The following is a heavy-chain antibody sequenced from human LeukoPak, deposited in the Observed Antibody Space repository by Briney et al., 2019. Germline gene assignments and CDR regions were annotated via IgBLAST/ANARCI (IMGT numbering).Heavy chain of an antibody. D-gene: IGHD3-3*01. Sequence: PGGSLRLSCAASGFTFDDYAMHWVRQAPGKGLEWVSLISGDGGSTYYADSVKGRFTISRDNSKNSLYLQMNSLRTEDTASYYCAKNGFLEWLSSSYYFDYWGQGTLVTVSS. J-gene: IGHJ4*02. CDR1: GFTFDDYA. V-gene: IGHV3-43*02. CDR3: AKNGFLEWLSSSYYFDY. CDR2: ISGDGGST.